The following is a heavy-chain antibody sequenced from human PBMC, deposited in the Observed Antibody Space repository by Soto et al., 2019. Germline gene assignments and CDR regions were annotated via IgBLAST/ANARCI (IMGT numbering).Heavy chain of an antibody. V-gene: IGHV3-23*01. J-gene: IGHJ2*01. CDR2: ISGSGGST. CDR3: FQAEDGIRDTVPVSAFLLNRSSDL. D-gene: IGHD2-15*01. Sequence: KGREWISAISGSGGSTYYADSVKGRFTLSRDDSKNTLYLQMNSLRAEYTAVFFFFQAEDGIRDTVPVSAFLLNRSSDL.